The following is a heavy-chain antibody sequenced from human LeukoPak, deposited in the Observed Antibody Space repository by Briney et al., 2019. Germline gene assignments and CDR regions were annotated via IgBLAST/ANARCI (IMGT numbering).Heavy chain of an antibody. J-gene: IGHJ5*02. CDR2: IYPGDSDT. Sequence: GAALQISCKGSGSRFTSYWIGWVRPMPGKGQGWMGIIYPGDSDTRYSPSFQRQVTISADKPISTAYLQWSSLKASDTAMYYCARQRFTTRAYAGNSFDPWGQGTLVTVSS. D-gene: IGHD3-16*01. CDR1: GSRFTSYW. V-gene: IGHV5-51*01. CDR3: ARQRFTTRAYAGNSFDP.